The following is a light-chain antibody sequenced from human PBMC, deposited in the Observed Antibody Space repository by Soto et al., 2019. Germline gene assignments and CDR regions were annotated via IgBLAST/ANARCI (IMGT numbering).Light chain of an antibody. CDR1: SSDVGGYNY. CDR3: SSYTSSSTLYV. Sequence: QSALTQPASVSGSPGQSITISCTGTSSDVGGYNYVSWYQRHPGKAPKLMIYEVSNRPSGASNRFSGSKSGNTASLTISGLQAEDEADYYCSSYTSSSTLYVFGTGTKVTVL. V-gene: IGLV2-14*01. J-gene: IGLJ1*01. CDR2: EVS.